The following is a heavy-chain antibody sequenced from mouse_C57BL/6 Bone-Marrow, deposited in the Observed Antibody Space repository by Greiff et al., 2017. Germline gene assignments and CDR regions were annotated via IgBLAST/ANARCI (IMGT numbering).Heavy chain of an antibody. J-gene: IGHJ4*01. D-gene: IGHD1-1*01. CDR2: IYPGSGST. V-gene: IGHV1-55*01. Sequence: QVQLQQPGAELVKPGASVKMSCKASGYTFTSYWITWVKQRPGQGLEWIGDIYPGSGSTNYNEKFTSKATLTLDTYSSTAYMQLSSLTSEDSAVYYCESPGSSYYAMDYWGQGTSVTVSS. CDR1: GYTFTSYW. CDR3: ESPGSSYYAMDY.